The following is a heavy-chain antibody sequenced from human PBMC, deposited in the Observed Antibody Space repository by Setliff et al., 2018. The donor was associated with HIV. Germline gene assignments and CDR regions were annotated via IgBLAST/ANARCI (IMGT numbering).Heavy chain of an antibody. V-gene: IGHV4-39*01. CDR3: AAAEGQGPWYFFDN. Sequence: PSETLSLTCSVSGASISSPIYYWGWIRQAPGKGLEWIGNIYYNGNTNYKPSLERRLTISVDTSKNQFSLSLSSVTATDTALYFCAAAEGQGPWYFFDNWGQGTQGTVSS. J-gene: IGHJ4*02. CDR1: GASISSPIYY. CDR2: IYYNGNT. D-gene: IGHD6-13*01.